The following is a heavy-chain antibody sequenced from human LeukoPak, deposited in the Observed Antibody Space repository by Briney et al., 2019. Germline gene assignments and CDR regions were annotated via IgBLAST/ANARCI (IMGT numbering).Heavy chain of an antibody. V-gene: IGHV1-69*05. D-gene: IGHD3-22*01. CDR2: IIPIFGTA. J-gene: IGHJ5*02. Sequence: GASVKVSCKAPGGTFSSYAISWVRQAPGQGLEWMAGIIPIFGTANYAQKFQGRVTITTDESTSTAYMELSSLRSEDTAVYYCARVGSSGYYGWFDPWGQGTLVTVSS. CDR3: ARVGSSGYYGWFDP. CDR1: GGTFSSYA.